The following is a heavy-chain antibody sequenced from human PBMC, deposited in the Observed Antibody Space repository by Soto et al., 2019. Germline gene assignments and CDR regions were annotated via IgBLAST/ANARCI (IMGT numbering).Heavy chain of an antibody. J-gene: IGHJ6*02. V-gene: IGHV3-23*01. D-gene: IGHD6-19*01. Sequence: GGSLRLSCEASGFNFGAYAMSWVRQAPGKGLEWVSGISGSSSGTYYTDSVKGRFTISRDNSKNTVYLQMNSLRGEDTAVYYCAKDRSENFWVYYYAMDVWGQGTAVTVS. CDR1: GFNFGAYA. CDR2: ISGSSSGT. CDR3: AKDRSENFWVYYYAMDV.